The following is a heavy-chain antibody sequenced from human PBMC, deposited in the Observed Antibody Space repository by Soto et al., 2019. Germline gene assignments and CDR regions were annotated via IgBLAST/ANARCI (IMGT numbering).Heavy chain of an antibody. CDR3: AKGISTSCYDASDI. D-gene: IGHD2-2*01. CDR1: GFAFSGYA. V-gene: IGHV3-23*01. CDR2: LSGSGGST. J-gene: IGHJ3*02. Sequence: GGSLRLSCAASGFAFSGYAMSWVRLAPGKGLEWVSGLSGSGGSTFYAGSVKGRFTISRDNSKNTLFLQMNGLRAEDTAVYYCAKGISTSCYDASDIWGQGTMVTVSS.